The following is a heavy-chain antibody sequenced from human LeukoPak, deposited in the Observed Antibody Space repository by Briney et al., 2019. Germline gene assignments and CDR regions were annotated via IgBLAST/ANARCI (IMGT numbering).Heavy chain of an antibody. CDR2: INPNSGGT. V-gene: IGHV1-2*02. CDR1: GYTFTGYF. J-gene: IGHJ4*02. Sequence: ASVKVPCKASGYTFTGYFMHWVRQAPGQGLEWMGWINPNSGGTSYLQNFQGRVTMTRDTSISTAYVDLSRLRSDDTAVYYCARGRPGDYFDYWGQGTLVTVSS. CDR3: ARGRPGDYFDY. D-gene: IGHD6-25*01.